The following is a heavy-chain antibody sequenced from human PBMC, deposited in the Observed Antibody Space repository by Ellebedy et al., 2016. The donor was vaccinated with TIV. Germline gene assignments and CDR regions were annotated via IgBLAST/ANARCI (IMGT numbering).Heavy chain of an antibody. CDR1: GYTFTSYG. CDR2: ISVYNGNT. V-gene: IGHV1-18*01. CDR3: ARDRGELDFDY. Sequence: ASVKVSCXASGYTFTSYGISWVRQAPGQGLEWMGWISVYNGNTNYAQKLQGRVTMTTDTSTSTAYMELGSLRSDDTAMYYCARDRGELDFDYWGQGTLVTVSS. J-gene: IGHJ4*02. D-gene: IGHD3-10*01.